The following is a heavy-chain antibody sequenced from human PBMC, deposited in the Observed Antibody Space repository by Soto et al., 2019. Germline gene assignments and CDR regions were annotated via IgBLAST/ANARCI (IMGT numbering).Heavy chain of an antibody. CDR2: ISYDGSNK. V-gene: IGHV3-30-3*01. J-gene: IGHJ3*02. D-gene: IGHD6-19*01. CDR3: AREGESSGWFNRGAFDI. Sequence: GGSLRLSCAASGFTVSSKYMSWVRQAPGKGLEWVAVISYDGSNKYYADSVKGRFTISRDNSKNTLYLQMNSLRAEDTAVYYCAREGESSGWFNRGAFDIWGQGTMVTVS. CDR1: GFTVSSKY.